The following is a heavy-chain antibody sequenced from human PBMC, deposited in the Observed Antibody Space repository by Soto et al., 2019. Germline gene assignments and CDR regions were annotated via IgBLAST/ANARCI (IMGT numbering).Heavy chain of an antibody. J-gene: IGHJ4*02. V-gene: IGHV4-39*01. CDR2: IYYSGST. CDR1: GGSISSSSYY. Sequence: QLQLQESGPGLVKPSETLSLTCTVSGGSISSSSYYWGWIRQPPGKGLEWIGSIYYSGSTYYNPSLKSRVTISVDTSKNQFSLKLSSVTAADTAVYYCARHVPNYYGSGSSLYHFDYWGQGTLVTVSS. CDR3: ARHVPNYYGSGSSLYHFDY. D-gene: IGHD3-10*01.